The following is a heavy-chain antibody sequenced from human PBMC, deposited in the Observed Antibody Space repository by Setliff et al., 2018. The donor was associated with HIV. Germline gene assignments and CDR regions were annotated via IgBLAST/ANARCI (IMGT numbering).Heavy chain of an antibody. V-gene: IGHV5-51*01. D-gene: IGHD3-22*01. CDR1: GYSFGDYW. CDR3: ARHRVDTSMLVVKSPGAFDL. J-gene: IGHJ3*01. CDR2: IFPADSDT. Sequence: GESLKISCRGFGYSFGDYWICWVRQKPGKGVEWMGIIFPADSDTRVSPSFQGQVSISADRSTYAAFLQWTSLKASDTGMYFCARHRVDTSMLVVKSPGAFDLWGQGTLVTVSS.